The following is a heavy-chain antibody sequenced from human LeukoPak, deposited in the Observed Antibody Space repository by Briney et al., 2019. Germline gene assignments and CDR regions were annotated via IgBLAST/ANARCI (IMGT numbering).Heavy chain of an antibody. CDR3: ARVETGIWIFDY. CDR1: GFTFSDHY. CDR2: TRNKANSYTT. J-gene: IGHJ4*02. Sequence: GGSLRLSCAASGFTFSDHYMDWVRQAPGKGLEWVGRTRNKANSYTTEYAASVKGRFTISRDDSKNSVYLQMNSLKTEDTAVYYCARVETGIWIFDYWGQGTLVTVSS. V-gene: IGHV3-72*01. D-gene: IGHD1-1*01.